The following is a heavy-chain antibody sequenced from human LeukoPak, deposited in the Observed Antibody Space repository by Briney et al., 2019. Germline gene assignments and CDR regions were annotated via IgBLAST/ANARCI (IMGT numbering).Heavy chain of an antibody. Sequence: PGGSLRLSCAVSGFNFWMSWVRQAPGKGLEWVASIKEDGSDKYYLDSVKGRFTISRINAEKSLYLQMNNLKVEDTAVYYCAGEPRSLAHWGQGTLVTVSS. CDR2: IKEDGSDK. J-gene: IGHJ4*02. CDR3: AGEPRSLAH. V-gene: IGHV3-7*01. CDR1: GFNFW.